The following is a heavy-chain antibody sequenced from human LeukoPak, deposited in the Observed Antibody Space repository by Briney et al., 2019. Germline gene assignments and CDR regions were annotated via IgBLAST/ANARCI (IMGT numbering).Heavy chain of an antibody. CDR1: GGSIGRYY. Sequence: KASETLSLTCTVSGGSIGRYYWSWIRQPPGKGLEWIAYIFFSGTTKYKPSLESRVTISVDTSKNQFSLDLTSVTAADTALYYCARGGDGYNYVDYWGPGALVTVSS. D-gene: IGHD5-24*01. J-gene: IGHJ4*02. V-gene: IGHV4-59*01. CDR2: IFFSGTT. CDR3: ARGGDGYNYVDY.